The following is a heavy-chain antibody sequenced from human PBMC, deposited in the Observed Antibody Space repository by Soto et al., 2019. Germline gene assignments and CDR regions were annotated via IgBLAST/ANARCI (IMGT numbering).Heavy chain of an antibody. Sequence: ASVKVSCKVSGFTLTELSIHWMRQIPGKGLEWMGGFDPEEGETVYAQNFQGRVNMTEDTSIDTAYMELRSLRSDDTAVYFCAAEHLYSVITYFDYWGQGTQVTVSS. J-gene: IGHJ4*02. D-gene: IGHD1-26*01. CDR1: GFTLTELS. CDR3: AAEHLYSVITYFDY. CDR2: FDPEEGET. V-gene: IGHV1-24*01.